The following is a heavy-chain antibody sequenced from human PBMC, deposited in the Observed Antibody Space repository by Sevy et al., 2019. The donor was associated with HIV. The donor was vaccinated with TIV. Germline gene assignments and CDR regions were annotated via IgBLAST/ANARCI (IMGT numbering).Heavy chain of an antibody. V-gene: IGHV4-59*08. Sequence: SETLSLTCTVSGGSITSLYWNWIRQPPGKGLEWIANIYYNGHINYNPSLKSRVTSTPDTSTNQFSLRLSSVAAADTAMYYCAGENAWGRGYSWGQGTLVTVSS. D-gene: IGHD1-26*01. J-gene: IGHJ4*02. CDR3: AGENAWGRGYS. CDR2: IYYNGHI. CDR1: GGSITSLY.